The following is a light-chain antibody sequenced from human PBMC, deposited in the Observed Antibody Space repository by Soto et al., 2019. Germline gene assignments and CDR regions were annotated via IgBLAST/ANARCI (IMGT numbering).Light chain of an antibody. CDR3: QQYGSSPWT. CDR2: GAS. CDR1: QSVSSSY. Sequence: EIVLTQSPGTLSLSPGERVTLSCRASQSVSSSYLAWYQQKPGQAPSLLIYGASSRATGIPDRFSGSGSGTDFTLTISRLEPEDFAVYYCQQYGSSPWTFGQGSKVEIK. J-gene: IGKJ1*01. V-gene: IGKV3-20*01.